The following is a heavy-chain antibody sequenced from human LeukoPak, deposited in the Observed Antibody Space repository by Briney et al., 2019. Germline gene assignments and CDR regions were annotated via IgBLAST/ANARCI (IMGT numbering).Heavy chain of an antibody. D-gene: IGHD3-22*01. J-gene: IGHJ4*02. Sequence: PGGSLRLSCAVSGFTFSDYEMTWVRQAPGKGLEWISFITSSGATKYYADSVRGRFAISRDNANNSLYLQMNSLRAEDTAVYYCARVYDTSGYKTPPPDYWGQGTLVTVSS. V-gene: IGHV3-48*03. CDR1: GFTFSDYE. CDR2: ITSSGATK. CDR3: ARVYDTSGYKTPPPDY.